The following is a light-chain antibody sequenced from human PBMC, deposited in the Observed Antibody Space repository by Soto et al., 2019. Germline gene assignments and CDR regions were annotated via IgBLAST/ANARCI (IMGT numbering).Light chain of an antibody. CDR1: SSNIGAGYD. Sequence: QPVLTQPPSVSGAPGQRVTISCTRSSSNIGAGYDVHWYQQLPGTAPKLLIYDNSNRPSGVPDRFSGSKSGTSASLAITGLQAEDEADYYCQSYDSSLSGSWVFGGGTKVTVL. CDR3: QSYDSSLSGSWV. CDR2: DNS. V-gene: IGLV1-40*01. J-gene: IGLJ3*02.